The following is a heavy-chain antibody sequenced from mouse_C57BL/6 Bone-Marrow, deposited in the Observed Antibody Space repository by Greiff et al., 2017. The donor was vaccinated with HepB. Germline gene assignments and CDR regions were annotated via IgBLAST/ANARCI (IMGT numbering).Heavy chain of an antibody. CDR2: IDPEDGET. J-gene: IGHJ2*01. V-gene: IGHV14-2*01. Sequence: VQLQQSGAELVKPGASVKLSCTASGFNIKDYYMHWVKQRTEQGLEWIGRIDPEDGETKYDPKFQGKATITADTSANTAYLPLSSLTSEDTAVYYCALYFFDYWGQGTTLTVSS. CDR3: ALYFFDY. CDR1: GFNIKDYY.